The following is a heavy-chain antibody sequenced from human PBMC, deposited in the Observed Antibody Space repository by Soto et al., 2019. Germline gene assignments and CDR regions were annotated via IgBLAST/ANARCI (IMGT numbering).Heavy chain of an antibody. Sequence: GGSLRLSCAASGFTFSSYAMSWVRQAPGEGLEWVSAISGSGGSTYYADSVKGRFTISRDNSKNTLYLQMNSLRAEDTAVYYCAKATRRFLEWLPWFDPWGQGTLVTVSS. V-gene: IGHV3-23*01. D-gene: IGHD3-3*01. CDR2: ISGSGGST. CDR1: GFTFSSYA. CDR3: AKATRRFLEWLPWFDP. J-gene: IGHJ5*02.